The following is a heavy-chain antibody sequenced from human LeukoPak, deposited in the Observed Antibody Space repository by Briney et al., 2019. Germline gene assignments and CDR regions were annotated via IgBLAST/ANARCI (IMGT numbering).Heavy chain of an antibody. V-gene: IGHV3-48*01. D-gene: IGHD5-24*01. CDR1: GSTFSSYA. CDR3: ARASFQRWLQLGGD. CDR2: ISSSSSTI. J-gene: IGHJ4*02. Sequence: GGSLRLSCAASGSTFSSYAMSWVRQAPGKGLEWVSYISSSSSTIYYADSVKGRFTISRDNAKNSLYLQMNSLRAEDTAVYYCARASFQRWLQLGGDWGQGALVTVSS.